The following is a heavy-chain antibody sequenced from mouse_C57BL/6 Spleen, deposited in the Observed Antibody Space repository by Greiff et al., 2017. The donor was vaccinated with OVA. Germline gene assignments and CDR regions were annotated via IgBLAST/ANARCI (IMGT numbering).Heavy chain of an antibody. D-gene: IGHD2-12*01. CDR3: ARPPSYYSPWFAY. Sequence: EVQLVESGGGLVKPGGSLKLSCAASGFTFSDYGMHWVRQAPEKGLEWVAYISSGSSTIYYADTVKGRFTISRDNAKNTLFLQMTSLRSEDTAMYYCARPPSYYSPWFAYWGQGTLVTVSA. CDR1: GFTFSDYG. J-gene: IGHJ3*01. V-gene: IGHV5-17*01. CDR2: ISSGSSTI.